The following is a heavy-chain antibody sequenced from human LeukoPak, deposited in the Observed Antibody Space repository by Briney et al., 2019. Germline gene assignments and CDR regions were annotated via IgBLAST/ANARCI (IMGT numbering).Heavy chain of an antibody. CDR3: ARLRDYGDYGSLGLYFDL. CDR2: INHSGST. J-gene: IGHJ2*01. CDR1: GGSFSGYY. V-gene: IGHV4-34*01. Sequence: SETLSLTCAVYGGSFSGYYWSWIRQPPGKGLEWIGEINHSGSTNYNPSLKSRVTISVDTSKNQFSLKLSSVTAADTAVYYCARLRDYGDYGSLGLYFDLWGRGTLVTVSS. D-gene: IGHD4-17*01.